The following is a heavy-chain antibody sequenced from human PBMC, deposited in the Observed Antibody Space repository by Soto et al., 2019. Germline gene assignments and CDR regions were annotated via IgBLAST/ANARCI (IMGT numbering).Heavy chain of an antibody. CDR3: ARHGAEGYYDSSGYLSAWAFDI. V-gene: IGHV4-39*01. D-gene: IGHD3-22*01. CDR2: IYYSGST. CDR1: GGSISSSSYY. Sequence: SETLSLTCTVSGGSISSSSYYWGWIRQPPGKGLEWIGSIYYSGSTYYNPSLKSRVTISVDTSKNQFSLKLSSVTAADTAVYYCARHGAEGYYDSSGYLSAWAFDIWGKGTMVTVSS. J-gene: IGHJ3*02.